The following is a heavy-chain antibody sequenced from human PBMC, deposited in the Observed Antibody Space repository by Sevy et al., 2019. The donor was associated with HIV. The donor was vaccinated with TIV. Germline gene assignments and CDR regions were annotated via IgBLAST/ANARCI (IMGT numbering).Heavy chain of an antibody. J-gene: IGHJ6*02. D-gene: IGHD3-22*01. CDR1: GFTFSSYS. CDR2: ISSSSSTI. V-gene: IGHV3-48*02. CDR3: AGGFNYYVSSGLYRDYYYYYGMDV. Sequence: GWSLRLSCAASGFTFSSYSMNWVRQAPGKGLEWVSYISSSSSTIYYADSVKGRFTISRENAKNSLYLQMNSLRDEDTAVYYGAGGFNYYVSSGLYRDYYYYYGMDVWDQGTTVTVSS.